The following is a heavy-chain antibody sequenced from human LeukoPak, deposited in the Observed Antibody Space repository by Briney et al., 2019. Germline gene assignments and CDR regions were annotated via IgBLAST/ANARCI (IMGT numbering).Heavy chain of an antibody. D-gene: IGHD6-19*01. CDR2: IYYSGST. J-gene: IGHJ4*02. CDR3: ARQHGVAGTHFDY. V-gene: IGHV4-59*11. Sequence: KPSETLSLTCTVSGGSISSHYWSWIRQPPGKGLEWIGYIYYSGSTNYNPSLKSRVTISVDTSKNQFSLKLSSVTAADTAVYYCARQHGVAGTHFDYWGQGTLVTVSS. CDR1: GGSISSHY.